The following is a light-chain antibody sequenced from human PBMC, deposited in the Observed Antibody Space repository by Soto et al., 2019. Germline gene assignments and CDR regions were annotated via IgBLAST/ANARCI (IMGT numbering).Light chain of an antibody. CDR1: QSVSRN. V-gene: IGKV3-20*01. CDR2: GAS. J-gene: IGKJ5*01. CDR3: QQYGSSSIT. Sequence: EIVMTQSPATLSVSPGERATLSCRASQSVSRNLAWYQKKPGQAPRLLIYGASTRATGIPDRFSGSGSGTDFTLTISRLEPEDFAVYYCQQYGSSSITFGQGTRLEI.